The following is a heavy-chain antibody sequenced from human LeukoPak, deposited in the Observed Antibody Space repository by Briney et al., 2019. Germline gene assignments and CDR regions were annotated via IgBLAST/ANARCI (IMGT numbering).Heavy chain of an antibody. CDR2: IKQDGSEK. CDR1: GFTFSSYW. V-gene: IGHV3-7*01. Sequence: GGSLRLSCAASGFTFSSYWMSWVRQAPGKGLEWVANIKQDGSEKYYVDSVKGRFTISRDNAKNSLYLQMNSLRAEDTAVYYCARDLHYYDSIRVAFDIWGQGTMVTVSS. CDR3: ARDLHYYDSIRVAFDI. J-gene: IGHJ3*02. D-gene: IGHD3-22*01.